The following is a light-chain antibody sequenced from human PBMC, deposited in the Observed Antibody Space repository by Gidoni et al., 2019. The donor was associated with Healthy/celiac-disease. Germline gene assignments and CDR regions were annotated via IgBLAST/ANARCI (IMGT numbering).Light chain of an antibody. CDR1: QSISSY. CDR3: QQSYSTLALT. CDR2: AAS. Sequence: DIQMTQSPSSLSASVGDRVTITCRASQSISSYLNWYQQKPGKAPQLLIYAASSLQSGVPSRFSGSGSGTDFTLTISSLQPEDFATYYCQQSYSTLALTFGGGTKVEIK. J-gene: IGKJ4*01. V-gene: IGKV1-39*01.